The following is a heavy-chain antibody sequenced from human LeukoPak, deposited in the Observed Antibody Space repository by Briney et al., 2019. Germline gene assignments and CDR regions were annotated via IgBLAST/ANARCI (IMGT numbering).Heavy chain of an antibody. D-gene: IGHD2-15*01. CDR1: GGSFSSSNW. J-gene: IGHJ3*02. Sequence: PSETLSLTCAVYGGSFSSSNWWSWVRQPPGKGLEWIGEINRSGSTNYNPSLKSRVTISGDTSKNQFSLNVSSVTAGDTVVYFCAREYCRGGSCYGAFDIWGQGTMVTVSS. CDR2: INRSGST. V-gene: IGHV4-4*02. CDR3: AREYCRGGSCYGAFDI.